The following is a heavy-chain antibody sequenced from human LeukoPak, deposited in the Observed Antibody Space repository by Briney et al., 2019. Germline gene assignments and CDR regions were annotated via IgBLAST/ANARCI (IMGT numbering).Heavy chain of an antibody. CDR2: ISYDGSNK. J-gene: IGHJ6*02. D-gene: IGHD3-22*01. V-gene: IGHV3-30*09. CDR1: GFTFSTST. Sequence: PGRSLSLSCAASGFTFSTSTMHWVRQAPGKGLEWVAVISYDGSNKFYADSVKGRFAISRDNSKNTLYLQMNSLRGYDSAVYYCARPLSNGYFHDSGGYYPYAMDVWGQGTTVTVSS. CDR3: ARPLSNGYFHDSGGYYPYAMDV.